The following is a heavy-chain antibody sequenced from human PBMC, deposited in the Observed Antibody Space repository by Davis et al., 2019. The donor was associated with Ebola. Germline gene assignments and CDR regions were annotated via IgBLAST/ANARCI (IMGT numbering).Heavy chain of an antibody. CDR2: ISAYNGNT. CDR3: ARVYSSGWYAGDIDY. CDR1: VYTFTSYG. J-gene: IGHJ4*02. Sequence: SVKVSCKASVYTFTSYGISWVRQAPGQGLEWMGWISAYNGNTNYAQKLQGRVTMTTDTSTSTAYMELRSLRSDDTAVYYCARVYSSGWYAGDIDYWGQGTLVTVSS. D-gene: IGHD6-19*01. V-gene: IGHV1-18*04.